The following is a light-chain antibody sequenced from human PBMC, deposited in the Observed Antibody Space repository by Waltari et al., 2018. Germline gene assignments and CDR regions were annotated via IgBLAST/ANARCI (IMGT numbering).Light chain of an antibody. J-gene: IGKJ1*01. CDR1: QSGSKY. Sequence: EIVLTQSPGTLSLSPGERATLSCGASQSGSKYLAWYQQKPGQAPRLLIYDASLRATGIPDRFSGSGWGTDFTLTISSVEAEDFAVYYCQQYGTLPATFGQGSKVQ. CDR2: DAS. CDR3: QQYGTLPAT. V-gene: IGKV3-20*01.